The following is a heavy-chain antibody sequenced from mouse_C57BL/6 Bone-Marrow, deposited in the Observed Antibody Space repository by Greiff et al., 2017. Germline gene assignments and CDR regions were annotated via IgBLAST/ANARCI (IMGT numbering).Heavy chain of an antibody. V-gene: IGHV1-81*01. D-gene: IGHD1-1*01. CDR1: GYTFTSYG. J-gene: IGHJ3*01. CDR3: ALSEVLFDFFAY. Sequence: QVQLQQSGAELARPGASVKLSCKASGYTFTSYGISWVKQRTGQGLEWIGEIYPRSGNTYYNEKFKGKATLTADKSSSTAYMELRSLTSGDSAVCFCALSEVLFDFFAYWGQGTLVTVSA. CDR2: IYPRSGNT.